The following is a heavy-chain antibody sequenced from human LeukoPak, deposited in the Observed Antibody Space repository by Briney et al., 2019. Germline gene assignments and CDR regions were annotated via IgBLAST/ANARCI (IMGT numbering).Heavy chain of an antibody. CDR1: GFTFNSYW. CDR2: IDPDGSEK. J-gene: IGHJ4*02. D-gene: IGHD3-10*01. V-gene: IGHV3-7*01. CDR3: ARIYYFGDNNWRYFDN. Sequence: GGSLRLSCAASGFTFNSYWMSWVRQAPGKGLEWVSNIDPDGSEKQYGDSVKGRFTTSRDNAKNSLYLQMNSLRAADTAIYYCARIYYFGDNNWRYFDNWGQGTLVTVPS.